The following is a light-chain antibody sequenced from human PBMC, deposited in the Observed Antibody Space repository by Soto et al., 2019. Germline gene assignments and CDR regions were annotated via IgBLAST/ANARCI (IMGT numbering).Light chain of an antibody. CDR2: GVS. CDR3: YSYSAYTTLWV. Sequence: QSALTQPASVFGSPGQSITISCTGTASDIGNYNYVSWYQVHPGKAPKLLIYGVSNRPSGVSNRFSGSKSGNAASLTISGLQAEDEADYYCYSYSAYTTLWVFGGGTKLTVL. CDR1: ASDIGNYNY. J-gene: IGLJ3*02. V-gene: IGLV2-14*01.